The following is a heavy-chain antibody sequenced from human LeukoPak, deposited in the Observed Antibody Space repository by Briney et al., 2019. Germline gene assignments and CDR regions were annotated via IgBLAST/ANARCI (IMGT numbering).Heavy chain of an antibody. V-gene: IGHV3-30*02. J-gene: IGHJ6*03. Sequence: GGSLRLSCAASGFTFSSYGMHWVRQAPGKGLEWVAFIRYDGSNKYYADSVKGRFTISRDNSKNTLYLQMNSLRAEDTAVYYCAKDAIAVAAYYYMDVCGKGTTVTVSS. CDR2: IRYDGSNK. CDR3: AKDAIAVAAYYYMDV. CDR1: GFTFSSYG. D-gene: IGHD6-19*01.